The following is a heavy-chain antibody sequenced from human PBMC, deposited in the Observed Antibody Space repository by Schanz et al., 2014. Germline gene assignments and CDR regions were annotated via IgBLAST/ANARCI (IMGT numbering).Heavy chain of an antibody. J-gene: IGHJ6*02. V-gene: IGHV4-61*02. CDR2: VFPNGLT. Sequence: QVQLQESGPGLVKPSQTLSLTCTVSGGSIRSGTYYWSWIRQPAGKALEWVGRVFPNGLTNYNPSLKSRVTISLDTAKNQFALTLTSLTAADTAVYYCARDSLRGAAGGYGMDVWGQGTTVTVSS. CDR3: ARDSLRGAAGGYGMDV. D-gene: IGHD6-13*01. CDR1: GGSIRSGTYY.